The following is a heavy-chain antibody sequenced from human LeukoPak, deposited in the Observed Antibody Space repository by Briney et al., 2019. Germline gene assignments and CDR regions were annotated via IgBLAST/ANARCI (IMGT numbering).Heavy chain of an antibody. D-gene: IGHD3-3*01. V-gene: IGHV1-46*01. Sequence: ASVKVSCKASGYTSTSYYMHWVRQAPGQGLEWMGIINPSGGSTSYAQKFQGRVTMTRDTSTSTVYMELSSLRSEDTAVYYCARDVTIFGVVIVNWFDPWGQGTLVTVSS. J-gene: IGHJ5*02. CDR2: INPSGGST. CDR1: GYTSTSYY. CDR3: ARDVTIFGVVIVNWFDP.